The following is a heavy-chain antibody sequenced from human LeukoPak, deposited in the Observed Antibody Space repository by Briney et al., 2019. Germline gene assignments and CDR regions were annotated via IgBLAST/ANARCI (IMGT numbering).Heavy chain of an antibody. CDR1: GFTFSYYG. CDR3: ATSSGRLDTSSFDY. D-gene: IGHD5-18*01. J-gene: IGHJ4*02. V-gene: IGHV3-30*02. CDR2: IRYDGSNK. Sequence: GGSLRLSCAASGFTFSYYGMHWVRQAPDKGLEWVAFIRYDGSNKDYVDSVKGRFTISRDNSKNTLYLQMDSPRAEDTSVYYCATSSGRLDTSSFDYWGQGTLVTVSS.